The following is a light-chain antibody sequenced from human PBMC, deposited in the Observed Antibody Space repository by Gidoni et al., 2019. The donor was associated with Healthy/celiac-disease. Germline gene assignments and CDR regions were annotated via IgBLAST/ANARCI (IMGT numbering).Light chain of an antibody. V-gene: IGKV4-1*01. CDR3: QQDYSTPVIFT. CDR1: QSVLYSSNNKNY. CDR2: WAS. J-gene: IGKJ3*01. Sequence: DIVMTQSPDSLAVSLGERATINCKSSQSVLYSSNNKNYLAWYQQKPGQPPKLLIYWASTRESGVPDRFSGSGSGTDFTLTISSLQAEDVAVYYCQQDYSTPVIFTFGPGTKVDIK.